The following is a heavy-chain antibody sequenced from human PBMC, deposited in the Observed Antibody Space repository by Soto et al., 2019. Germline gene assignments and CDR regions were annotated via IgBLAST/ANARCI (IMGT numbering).Heavy chain of an antibody. CDR1: GGSISSYY. V-gene: IGHV4-59*01. CDR2: IYYSGST. CDR3: ARGERMGGYVPDY. J-gene: IGHJ4*02. Sequence: QVQLQESGPGLVKPSETLSLTCTVSGGSISSYYWSWIRQPPGKGLEWIGYIYYSGSTNYNPSLKSRVYISVDTSKNQFSLKLSSVTAADTAVYYCARGERMGGYVPDYWGQGTLVTVSS. D-gene: IGHD5-12*01.